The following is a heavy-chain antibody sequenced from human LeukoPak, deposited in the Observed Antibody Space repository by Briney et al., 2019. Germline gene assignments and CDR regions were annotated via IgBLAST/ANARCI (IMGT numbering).Heavy chain of an antibody. CDR1: GGTFSTYA. CDR3: ARLYSIHNWFDP. CDR2: IIPIFGTA. J-gene: IGHJ5*02. D-gene: IGHD2-8*01. Sequence: SVKVSCKASGGTFSTYAISWVRQAPGQGLEWMGGIIPIFGTANYAQKFQGRVTITTDESTSTAYMELSSLRSEDTAVYYCARLYSIHNWFDPWGQGTLVTVSS. V-gene: IGHV1-69*05.